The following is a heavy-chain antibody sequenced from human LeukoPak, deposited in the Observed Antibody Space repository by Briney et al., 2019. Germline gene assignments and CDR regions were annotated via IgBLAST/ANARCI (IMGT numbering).Heavy chain of an antibody. CDR2: ISWNSGSI. V-gene: IGHV3-9*01. CDR1: GFTFDDYA. CDR3: ASWADYGDLTMDY. Sequence: PGRSLRLSCAASGFTFDDYAMHWVRQAPGKGLEWVSGISWNSGSIGYADSVKGRFTISRDNAKNSLYLQMNSLRAEDTAVYYCASWADYGDLTMDYWGQGTLVTVSS. D-gene: IGHD4-17*01. J-gene: IGHJ4*02.